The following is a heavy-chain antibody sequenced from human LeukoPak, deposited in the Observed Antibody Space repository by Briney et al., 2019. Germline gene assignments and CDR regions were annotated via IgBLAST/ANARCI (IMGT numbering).Heavy chain of an antibody. CDR2: INHSGST. V-gene: IGHV4-34*01. CDR3: ATTGRPGRYYYGMDV. J-gene: IGHJ6*02. CDR1: GGSFSGYY. Sequence: PSETLSLTCAVYGGSFSGYYWSWIRQPPGKGLEWIGEINHSGSTNYNPSLKSRVTISVDTSKNQFSLKLSSVTAADTAVYYCATTGRPGRYYYGMDVWGQGTTVTVSS. D-gene: IGHD1-14*01.